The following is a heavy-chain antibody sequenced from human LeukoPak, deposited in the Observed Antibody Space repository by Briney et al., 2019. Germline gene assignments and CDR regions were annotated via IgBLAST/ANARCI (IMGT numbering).Heavy chain of an antibody. D-gene: IGHD3-22*01. CDR2: INHSGST. Sequence: PSETLSLTCTVSGGSISSYYWSWIRQPPGKGLEWIGEINHSGSTNYNPSLKSRVTISVDTSKNQFSLKLSSVTAADTAVYYCARWINYYDSSGYYYGNWFDPWGQGTLVTVSS. CDR1: GGSISSYY. J-gene: IGHJ5*02. CDR3: ARWINYYDSSGYYYGNWFDP. V-gene: IGHV4-34*01.